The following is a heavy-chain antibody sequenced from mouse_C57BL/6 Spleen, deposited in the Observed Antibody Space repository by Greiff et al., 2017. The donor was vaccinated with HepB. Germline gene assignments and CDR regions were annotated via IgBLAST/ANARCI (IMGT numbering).Heavy chain of an antibody. CDR2: IDPETGGT. CDR3: TRGQSRLREAMDY. CDR1: GYTFTDYE. V-gene: IGHV1-15*01. J-gene: IGHJ4*01. D-gene: IGHD3-2*02. Sequence: VQLQQSGAELVRPGASVTLSCKASGYTFTDYEMHWVKQTPVHGLEWIGAIDPETGGTAYNQKFKGKAILTADKSSSTAYMELRSLTSKDSAVYDCTRGQSRLREAMDYWSKGTSVTVSS.